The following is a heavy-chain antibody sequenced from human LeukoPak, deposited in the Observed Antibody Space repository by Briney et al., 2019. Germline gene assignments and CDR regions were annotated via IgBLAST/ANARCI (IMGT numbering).Heavy chain of an antibody. J-gene: IGHJ4*02. CDR1: GGSISSGGYS. CDR2: IYHSGST. Sequence: SETLSLTCAVSGGSISSGGYSWSWIRQPPGKGLEWIGYIYHSGSTYYNPSLKSRVTISVDRSKNQFSLKLSSVTAADTAVYYCARDRGSLGGYYFDYWGQGTLVTVSS. D-gene: IGHD3-16*01. CDR3: ARDRGSLGGYYFDY. V-gene: IGHV4-30-2*01.